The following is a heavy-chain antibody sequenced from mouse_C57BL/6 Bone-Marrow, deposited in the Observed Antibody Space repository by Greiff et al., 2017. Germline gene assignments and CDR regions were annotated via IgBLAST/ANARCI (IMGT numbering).Heavy chain of an antibody. D-gene: IGHD2-14*01. Sequence: VQLQASGAELARPGASVKLSCKASGYTFTSYGLSWVKQRTGQGLEWIGEIYPRSGNTYYNEQFKGKATLTADKSSSTADMELRSLTSEDAAVYFCARVGPLLQVPMDYWGQGTSVTVSS. V-gene: IGHV1-81*01. J-gene: IGHJ4*01. CDR1: GYTFTSYG. CDR3: ARVGPLLQVPMDY. CDR2: IYPRSGNT.